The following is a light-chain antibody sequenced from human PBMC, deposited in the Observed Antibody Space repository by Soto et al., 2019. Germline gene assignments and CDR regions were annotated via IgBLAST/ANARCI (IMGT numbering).Light chain of an antibody. CDR3: HQYNNWWT. CDR1: QSVRRSY. Sequence: IVLTQSPGTLSFSPGESATLSLRASQSVRRSYLAWYQQKPGQAPRLLIYGTSSRATGIPDRLSGSGSETEFPLTISRMQPEDFAVYYCHQYNNWWTFGQGTQVDIK. V-gene: IGKV3-20*01. J-gene: IGKJ1*01. CDR2: GTS.